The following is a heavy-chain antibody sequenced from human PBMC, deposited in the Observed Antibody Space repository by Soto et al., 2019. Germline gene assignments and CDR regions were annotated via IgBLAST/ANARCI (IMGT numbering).Heavy chain of an antibody. CDR3: ARDLRGIAARPTFDP. CDR2: IIPIFGTA. V-gene: IGHV1-69*13. Sequence: SVKVSCKASGGTFSSYAISWVRQAPGQGLEWMGGIIPIFGTANYAQKFQGRVTITADESTSTAYTELSSLRSEDTAVYYCARDLRGIAARPTFDPWGQGTLVTVSS. CDR1: GGTFSSYA. J-gene: IGHJ5*02. D-gene: IGHD6-6*01.